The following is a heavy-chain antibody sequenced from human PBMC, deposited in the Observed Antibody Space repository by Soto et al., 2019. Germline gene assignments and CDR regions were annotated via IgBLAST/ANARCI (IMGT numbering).Heavy chain of an antibody. CDR1: GDSVSSNSAA. CDR3: ARDFGIRPPARDQPLLYLGNHDWFDP. CDR2: TYYRSKWYN. J-gene: IGHJ5*02. V-gene: IGHV6-1*01. D-gene: IGHD2-2*02. Sequence: KQSQTLSLTCAISGDSVSSNSAAWNWIRQSPSRGLEWLGRTYYRSKWYNDYAVSVKSRITINPDTSKNQFSLQLNSVTPEDTAVYYCARDFGIRPPARDQPLLYLGNHDWFDPWGQGTLVTVSS.